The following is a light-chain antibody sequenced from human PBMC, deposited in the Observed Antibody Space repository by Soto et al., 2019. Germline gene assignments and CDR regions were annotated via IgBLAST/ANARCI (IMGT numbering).Light chain of an antibody. J-gene: IGLJ2*01. CDR3: RSYAGSNNFVV. CDR2: EVS. Sequence: QSALTQPPSASGSPGQSVTISCTGTSSDVGGYNYVSWYQQHPGKAPKLMIYEVSKRPSGVPDRFSGSKSGNTASLTVSGLQAEDEADYYCRSYAGSNNFVVFGGGTKVNVL. V-gene: IGLV2-8*01. CDR1: SSDVGGYNY.